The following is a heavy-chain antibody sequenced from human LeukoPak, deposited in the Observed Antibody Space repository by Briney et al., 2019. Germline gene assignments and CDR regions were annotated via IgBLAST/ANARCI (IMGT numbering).Heavy chain of an antibody. CDR3: AGGTQYDILTGYTQNFDF. CDR2: IRNDGTNK. Sequence: GGSLRLSCAASGFTFDDYGMSWVRQAPGKGLEWVTFIRNDGTNKYYADSVKGRFTISRDNSKNTSYLQMNSLRVEDTAVYYCAGGTQYDILTGYTQNFDFWGQGTLVIVSS. J-gene: IGHJ4*02. D-gene: IGHD3-9*01. V-gene: IGHV3-30*02. CDR1: GFTFDDYG.